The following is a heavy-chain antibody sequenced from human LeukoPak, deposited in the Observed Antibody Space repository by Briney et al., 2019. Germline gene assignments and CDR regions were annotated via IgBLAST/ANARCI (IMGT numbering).Heavy chain of an antibody. V-gene: IGHV3-30*02. D-gene: IGHD3-22*01. CDR3: AKDLGDSGGYNPFDF. J-gene: IGHJ4*02. CDR1: GFTFSSYG. CDR2: IQYDGNYE. Sequence: GGSLRLSCAASGFTFSSYGIHWVRQAPGKGLEWMVFIQYDGNYEKYAESVRGRVTISRDNSKNTLFLQMSSLRAEDTAVYYCAKDLGDSGGYNPFDFWGQGTLVTVSS.